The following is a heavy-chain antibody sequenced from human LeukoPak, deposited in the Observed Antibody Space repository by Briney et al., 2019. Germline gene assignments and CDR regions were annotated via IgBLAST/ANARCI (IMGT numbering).Heavy chain of an antibody. J-gene: IGHJ6*03. Sequence: GASVKVSCKASGYTFTGYYINWVRQATGQGLEWMGWMNPNSSNTGYAQKFQGRVTMTRNTSISTAYMELSSLRSEDTAVYYCARGTVVVPAAILLYYDYYMDVWGKGTTVTVSS. CDR3: ARGTVVVPAAILLYYDYYMDV. D-gene: IGHD2-2*02. CDR2: MNPNSSNT. V-gene: IGHV1-8*01. CDR1: GYTFTGYY.